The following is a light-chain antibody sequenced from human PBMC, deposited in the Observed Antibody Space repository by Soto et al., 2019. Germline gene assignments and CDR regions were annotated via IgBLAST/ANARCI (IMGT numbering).Light chain of an antibody. J-gene: IGLJ1*01. CDR3: QSYDSSLSVLYV. CDR1: SSNIGAGYD. CDR2: GNS. Sequence: QSALTQPPSVSGAPGQRVTISCTGSSSNIGAGYDVHWYQQLPGTAPKLLIYGNSNRPSGVPDRFSGSKSGTSASLAITGLQAEDEADYYCQSYDSSLSVLYVFGTGTKDTVL. V-gene: IGLV1-40*01.